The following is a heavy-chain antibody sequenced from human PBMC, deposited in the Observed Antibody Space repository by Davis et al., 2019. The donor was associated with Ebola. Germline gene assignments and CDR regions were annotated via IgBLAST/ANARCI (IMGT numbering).Heavy chain of an antibody. J-gene: IGHJ4*02. CDR2: INPNSGGT. Sequence: ASVKVSCKASGYTFTGYYMHWVRQAPGQGLEWMGWINPNSGGTNYAQKFQGRVTMTRDTSISTAYMELSRLRSDDTAVYYCARVEANWFGELLIDYWGQGTLVTVSS. CDR1: GYTFTGYY. CDR3: ARVEANWFGELLIDY. D-gene: IGHD3-10*01. V-gene: IGHV1-2*02.